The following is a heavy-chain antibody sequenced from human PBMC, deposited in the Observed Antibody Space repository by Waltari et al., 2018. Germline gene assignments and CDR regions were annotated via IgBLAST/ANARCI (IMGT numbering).Heavy chain of an antibody. CDR3: AREVGCSGGSCYSRELGDY. CDR2: INPNSGGT. J-gene: IGHJ4*02. D-gene: IGHD2-15*01. CDR1: GGTFSKYG. V-gene: IGHV1-2*02. Sequence: QVQLVPSGAEVKKPGSSVKVSCKVSGGTFSKYGISWVRQAPGQGLEWMGWINPNSGGTNYAQKFQGRVTMTRDTSISTAYMELSRLRSDDTAVYYCAREVGCSGGSCYSRELGDYWGQGTLVTVSS.